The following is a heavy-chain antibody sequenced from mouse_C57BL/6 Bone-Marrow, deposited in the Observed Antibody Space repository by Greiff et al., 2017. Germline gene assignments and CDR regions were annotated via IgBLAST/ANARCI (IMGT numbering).Heavy chain of an antibody. J-gene: IGHJ2*01. CDR3: TTYVITTVH. CDR1: GFNIKDDY. D-gene: IGHD1-1*01. CDR2: IDPENGDT. V-gene: IGHV14-4*01. Sequence: VQLQQSGAELVRPGASVKLSCTASGFNIKDDYMHWVKQRPEQGLEWIGWIDPENGDTEYASKFQGKATITADTSSNTAYLQLSSLTSEDTAFYCCTTYVITTVHWGQGTTLTVSS.